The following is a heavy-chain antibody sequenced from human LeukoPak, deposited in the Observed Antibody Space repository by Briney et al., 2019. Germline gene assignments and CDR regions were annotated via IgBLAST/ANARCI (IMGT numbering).Heavy chain of an antibody. J-gene: IGHJ4*02. CDR1: RYTFTSYG. CDR3: ARVTLWFGETGHFDY. D-gene: IGHD3-10*01. CDR2: ISIYNGNT. Sequence: ASVKVSCKASRYTFTSYGISWVRQAPGQGLEWMGWISIYNGNTNYAQNLQGRVTMTTDTSTSTAYMELRGLRSDDTAVYYCARVTLWFGETGHFDYWGQGTPVTVSS. V-gene: IGHV1-18*01.